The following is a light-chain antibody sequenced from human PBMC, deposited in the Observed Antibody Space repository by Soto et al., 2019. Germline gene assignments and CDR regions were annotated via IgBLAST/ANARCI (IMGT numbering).Light chain of an antibody. CDR2: AAS. Sequence: DIQMTQSPSSLSASVGDRVTITCRASQAISNSLAWYQQKPGKVPKVLIYAASTLQSGVPSRFSGSGSGTDFXLXIXXXXXXXXXTYFCQKYHXAPXTFGPGT. J-gene: IGKJ3*01. CDR3: QKYHXAPXT. V-gene: IGKV1-27*01. CDR1: QAISNS.